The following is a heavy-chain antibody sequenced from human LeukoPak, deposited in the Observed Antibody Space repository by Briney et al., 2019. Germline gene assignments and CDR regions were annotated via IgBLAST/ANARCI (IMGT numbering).Heavy chain of an antibody. CDR1: GFTLSDYY. CDR3: ARPPYSSSWYNYYYYYYMDV. V-gene: IGHV3-11*04. CDR2: ISSSGSTI. J-gene: IGHJ6*03. Sequence: GGSLRLSCAASGFTLSDYYMSWIRQAPGKGLEWVSYISSSGSTIYYADSVKGRFTISRDNAKNSLYLQMNSLRAEDTAVYYCARPPYSSSWYNYYYYYYMDVWGKGTTVTVSS. D-gene: IGHD6-13*01.